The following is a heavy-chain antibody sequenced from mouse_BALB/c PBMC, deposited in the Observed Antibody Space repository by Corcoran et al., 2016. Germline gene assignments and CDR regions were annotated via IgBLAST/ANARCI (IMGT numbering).Heavy chain of an antibody. CDR1: GFSLSTSGMG. J-gene: IGHJ4*01. CDR3: ALRNVNYDYAMDD. Sequence: QVTLKESGPGLLKPSQTLSLTCSFSGFSLSTSGMGVGWIRQPSGTGLEWLAHIWWNDEKYYNPSLKSQLTISKDISRNQVFLKITSVDTADTATYYCALRNVNYDYAMDDWGQGTSVTVSS. CDR2: IWWNDEK. V-gene: IGHV8-5*01. D-gene: IGHD2-1*01.